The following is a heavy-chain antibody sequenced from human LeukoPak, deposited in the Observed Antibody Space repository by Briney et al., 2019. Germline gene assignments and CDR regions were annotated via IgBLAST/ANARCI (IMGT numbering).Heavy chain of an antibody. CDR3: TTYYYDSSGYYPIWFDP. CDR2: IRSKAYGGTT. J-gene: IGHJ5*02. D-gene: IGHD3-22*01. V-gene: IGHV3-49*03. CDR1: GFTFGDYA. Sequence: PGRSLRLSCTTSGFTFGDYAMSWFRQAPGKGLEWVGFIRSKAYGGTTEYAASVKGRFTISRDDSKSIAYLQMNSLKTEDTAVYYCTTYYYDSSGYYPIWFDPWGQGTLVTVSS.